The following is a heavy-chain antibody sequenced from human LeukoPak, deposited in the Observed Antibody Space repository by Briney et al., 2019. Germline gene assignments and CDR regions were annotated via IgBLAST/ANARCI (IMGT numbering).Heavy chain of an antibody. CDR3: ARGMTNPFDY. CDR2: ISYDGSDK. J-gene: IGHJ4*02. D-gene: IGHD4-11*01. V-gene: IGHV3-30*09. CDR1: GFTFNNYA. Sequence: GGSLRLSCAASGFTFNNYAIHWVRQAPGKGLEWVALISYDGSDKYYPDSVKGRFAISRHNSENTLYLQMNSLRAEDTAVYYCARGMTNPFDYWGQGTLVTVSS.